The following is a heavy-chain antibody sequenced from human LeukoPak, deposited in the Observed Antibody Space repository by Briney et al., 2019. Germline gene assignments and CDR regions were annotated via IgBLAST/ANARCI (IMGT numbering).Heavy chain of an antibody. CDR2: IYTSGST. CDR3: AREYYDFWSGYRGSGYYYYYMDV. J-gene: IGHJ6*03. Sequence: SETLSLTCTVSGGSISSYYWSWIRQPAGKGLEWIGRIYTSGSTNYNPSLKSRVTMSVDTSKNQFSLKLSSVTAADTAVYYCAREYYDFWSGYRGSGYYYYYMDVWGKGTTVTVSS. D-gene: IGHD3-3*01. CDR1: GGSISSYY. V-gene: IGHV4-4*07.